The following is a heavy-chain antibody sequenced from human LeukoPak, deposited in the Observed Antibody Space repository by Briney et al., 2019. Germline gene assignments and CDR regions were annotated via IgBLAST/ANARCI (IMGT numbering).Heavy chain of an antibody. V-gene: IGHV1-2*02. Sequence: ASVKVSCKASGYTFTGYYMHWVRQAPGQGLEWMGWINPNSGGTNYAQKFQGRVTMTRDTSISTAYMELSRPRSDDTAVYYCARGRVGATSWFDPWGQGTLVTVSS. CDR2: INPNSGGT. D-gene: IGHD1-26*01. J-gene: IGHJ5*02. CDR1: GYTFTGYY. CDR3: ARGRVGATSWFDP.